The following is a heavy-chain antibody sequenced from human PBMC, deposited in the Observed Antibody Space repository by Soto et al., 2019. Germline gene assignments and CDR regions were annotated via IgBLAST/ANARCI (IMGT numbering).Heavy chain of an antibody. CDR2: INHSGST. Sequence: PSETLSLTCAVYGGSFSGYYWSWTRQPPGKGLEWIGEINHSGSTNYNPSLKSRVTISVDTSKNQFSLKLSSVTAADTAVYYCARGATFGVVVPAAIGLIWFDPWGQGTLVTVSS. D-gene: IGHD2-2*02. CDR3: ARGATFGVVVPAAIGLIWFDP. V-gene: IGHV4-34*01. CDR1: GGSFSGYY. J-gene: IGHJ5*02.